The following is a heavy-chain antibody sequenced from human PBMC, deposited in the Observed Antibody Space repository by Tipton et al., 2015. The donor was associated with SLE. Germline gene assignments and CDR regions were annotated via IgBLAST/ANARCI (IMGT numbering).Heavy chain of an antibody. CDR2: INAGNANT. V-gene: IGHV1-3*03. Sequence: QLVQSGAEVKKPGASVKVSCKASGYTFTSYALHWVRQAPGQTFEWMGWINAGNANTEYSQEFQGRVTITRDTSATTAYMELSSLRSEDMAVYHCARDRGDTSSWYYAFDIWGQGTMVTVSS. CDR3: ARDRGDTSSWYYAFDI. CDR1: GYTFTSYA. D-gene: IGHD6-13*01. J-gene: IGHJ3*02.